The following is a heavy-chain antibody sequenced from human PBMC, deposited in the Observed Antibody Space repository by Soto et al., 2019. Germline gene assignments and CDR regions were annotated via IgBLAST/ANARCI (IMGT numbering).Heavy chain of an antibody. CDR1: GFTFSSYE. V-gene: IGHV3-48*03. D-gene: IGHD3-22*01. CDR2: ISSSGSTI. CDR3: ARGKGSGLLLPDYYYGMDV. J-gene: IGHJ6*02. Sequence: GGSLRLSCAASGFTFSSYEMNWVRQAPGKGLEWVSYISSSGSTIYYADSVKGRFTISRDNAKNSLYLQMNSLRAEDTAVYYCARGKGSGLLLPDYYYGMDVWGQGTTVTVSS.